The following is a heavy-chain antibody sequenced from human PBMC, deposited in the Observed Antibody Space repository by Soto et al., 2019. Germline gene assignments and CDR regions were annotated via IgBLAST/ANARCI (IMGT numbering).Heavy chain of an antibody. Sequence: SQTLSLTCVISGTVSLATVLLGTGSGSPHREALSGWEGHTTGPSGIMIMLSVKSRITINPDTSKNQFSLQLNSVTPEDTAVYYCARDRGLHAFDIWGQGTMVTVSS. CDR2: HTTGPSGI. CDR1: GTVSLATVLL. D-gene: IGHD3-10*01. V-gene: IGHV6-1*01. J-gene: IGHJ3*02. CDR3: ARDRGLHAFDI.